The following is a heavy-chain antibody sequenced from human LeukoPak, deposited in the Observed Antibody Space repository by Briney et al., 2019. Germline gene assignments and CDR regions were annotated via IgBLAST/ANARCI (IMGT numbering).Heavy chain of an antibody. Sequence: SETLSLTCSVSGDSISTYYWSWIRQPPGKTLEWIGHIFYTGTTNYNPSLKSRVSISVDTSKNQFSLRLSSVTAADTAVYYCARRTLFGVIKPPDYWGQGTLVTVSS. V-gene: IGHV4-59*08. CDR3: ARRTLFGVIKPPDY. CDR1: GDSISTYY. J-gene: IGHJ4*02. D-gene: IGHD3-3*01. CDR2: IFYTGTT.